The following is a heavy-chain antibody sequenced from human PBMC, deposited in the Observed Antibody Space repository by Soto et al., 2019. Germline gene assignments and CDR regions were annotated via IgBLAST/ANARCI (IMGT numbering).Heavy chain of an antibody. CDR2: IYYSGST. J-gene: IGHJ6*02. Sequence: SETLSLTCTVSGGSISSGGYYWSWIRQHPGKGLEWIGYIYYSGSTYYNPSLKSRVTISVDTSKNQFSLKLSSVTAADTAVYYCARHTWLTMVRGVTVGSDYYYYGMDVWGQGTTVTVSS. V-gene: IGHV4-31*03. CDR3: ARHTWLTMVRGVTVGSDYYYYGMDV. D-gene: IGHD3-10*01. CDR1: GGSISSGGYY.